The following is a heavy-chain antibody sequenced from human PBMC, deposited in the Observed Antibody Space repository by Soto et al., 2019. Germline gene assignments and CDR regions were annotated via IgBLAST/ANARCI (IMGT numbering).Heavy chain of an antibody. Sequence: EVQLVESGGGLVPPGGSLRLSCVASGFSVSSNQMSWVRQAPGKGLVWVSRYNPDGSDIGYADSVKGRFTISRDNAKNTLYLQMTSLRAEDTALYFCARDDESNHYFEFWGRGTLVTVSS. CDR2: YNPDGSDI. V-gene: IGHV3-74*01. J-gene: IGHJ4*02. CDR1: GFSVSSNQ. CDR3: ARDDESNHYFEF.